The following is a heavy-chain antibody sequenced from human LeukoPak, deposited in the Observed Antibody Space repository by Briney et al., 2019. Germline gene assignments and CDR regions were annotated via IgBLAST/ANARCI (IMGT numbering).Heavy chain of an antibody. D-gene: IGHD6-6*01. CDR1: GYTFTSYG. CDR2: ISAYNGNT. V-gene: IGHV1-18*01. J-gene: IGHJ5*02. CDR3: ARAPLYSSSSLDWFDP. Sequence: ASVKVSCKASGYTFTSYGISWVRQAPGQGLEWMGWISAYNGNTNYAQKLQGRVTMTTDTSTSTAYMGLRSLRSDDTAVYYCARAPLYSSSSLDWFDPWGQGTLVTVSS.